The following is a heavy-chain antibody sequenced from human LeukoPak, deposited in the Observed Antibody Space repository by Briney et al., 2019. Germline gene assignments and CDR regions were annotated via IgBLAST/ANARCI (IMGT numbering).Heavy chain of an antibody. CDR3: AREYHYYDTRGYYYFDY. V-gene: IGHV4-59*01. J-gene: IGHJ4*02. CDR2: IYYSGST. Sequence: SETLSLTCTVSGGSISSYYWSWIRQPPGKGPEWIGYIYYSGSTDYNPSLKSRVTISLDTSKNQFSLKLSSVTAADTAVYYCAREYHYYDTRGYYYFDYWGQGTLVTVSS. CDR1: GGSISSYY. D-gene: IGHD3-22*01.